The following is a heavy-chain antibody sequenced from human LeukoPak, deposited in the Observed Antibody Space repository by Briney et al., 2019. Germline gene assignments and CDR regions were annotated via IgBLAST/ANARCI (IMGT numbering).Heavy chain of an antibody. CDR3: AREGGYGSGFLAY. J-gene: IGHJ4*02. CDR1: GGSISSYY. V-gene: IGHV4-59*01. D-gene: IGHD3-10*01. Sequence: SETLSLTCTVSGGSISSYYWSWIRQPPGKGLEWIGYTDYSGSSNYNPSLRNRVTISLDMSKNQFSLRLSSVTAADTAVYYCAREGGYGSGFLAYWGQGALVTVSS. CDR2: TDYSGSS.